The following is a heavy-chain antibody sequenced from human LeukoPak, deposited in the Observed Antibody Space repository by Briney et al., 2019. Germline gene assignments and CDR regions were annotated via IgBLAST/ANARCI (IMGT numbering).Heavy chain of an antibody. D-gene: IGHD3-10*01. CDR2: ITSDGSSI. CDR1: RFTFSNFN. Sequence: GGSLRLSCTASRFTFSNFNMHWARQAPGKGRQFVSGITSDGSSIDYADSVWGGFTISRDNSTSTLYLRMSSPRVEDTALYYFVRWLYGLCWDYWGQGTLVTVSS. J-gene: IGHJ4*02. V-gene: IGHV3-64D*06. CDR3: VRWLYGLCWDY.